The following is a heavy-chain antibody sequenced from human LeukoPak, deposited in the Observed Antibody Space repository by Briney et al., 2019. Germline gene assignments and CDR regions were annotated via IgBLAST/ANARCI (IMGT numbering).Heavy chain of an antibody. CDR1: GFTFSSYW. CDR3: VRDRRYCTSSSCPQPFDY. CDR2: INSDGSIT. Sequence: PGGSLRLSCAASGFTFSSYWMHWVRQAPGKGLIWVSRINSDGSITSYVDSVKGRFTISRDNAKNTLYLEMNSLRAEDTAVYFCVRDRRYCTSSSCPQPFDYWGQGTLVTVSS. V-gene: IGHV3-74*01. J-gene: IGHJ4*02. D-gene: IGHD2-2*01.